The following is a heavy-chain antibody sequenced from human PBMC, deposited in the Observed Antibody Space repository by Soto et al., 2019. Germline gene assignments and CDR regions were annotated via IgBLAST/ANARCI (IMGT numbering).Heavy chain of an antibody. CDR2: IYPVDSDI. CDR3: ARRGPGGPSYAYFDY. J-gene: IGHJ4*02. D-gene: IGHD3-10*01. Sequence: RGESLKISCHGSVYSFASYWIDWVRQVPGKGLEWMAYIYPVDSDIRYSPSFRGQVTISADKSISTAYLQWNSLEASDTAMYYCARRGPGGPSYAYFDYWGQGTQVTVSS. CDR1: VYSFASYW. V-gene: IGHV5-51*01.